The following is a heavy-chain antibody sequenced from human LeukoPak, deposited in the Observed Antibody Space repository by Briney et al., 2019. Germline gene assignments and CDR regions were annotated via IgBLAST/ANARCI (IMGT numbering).Heavy chain of an antibody. J-gene: IGHJ6*02. CDR2: ISGSGGST. Sequence: GASLRLSCAASGFTFSSYAMSWVRQAPGKGLEWVSAISGSGGSTYYADSVKGRFTISRDNSKNTLYLQMNSLRAEDTAVYYCAGGRGTIFGVVIINGMDVWGQGTTVTVSS. CDR1: GFTFSSYA. V-gene: IGHV3-23*01. CDR3: AGGRGTIFGVVIINGMDV. D-gene: IGHD3-3*01.